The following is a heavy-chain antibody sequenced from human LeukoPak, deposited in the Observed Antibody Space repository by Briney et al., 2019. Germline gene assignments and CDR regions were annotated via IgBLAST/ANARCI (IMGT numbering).Heavy chain of an antibody. J-gene: IGHJ4*02. CDR3: VRQSTSYDSSGYYYNY. CDR1: GYSFTSYW. CDR2: IYPGDSDT. V-gene: IGHV5-51*01. D-gene: IGHD3-22*01. Sequence: RGESLKISCKGSGYSFTSYWIGWVRQMPGKGLEWMGIIYPGDSDTRYSPSFQGQVTISADKSISTAYLQWSSLKASDTAMYYCVRQSTSYDSSGYYYNYWGQGTLVTVSS.